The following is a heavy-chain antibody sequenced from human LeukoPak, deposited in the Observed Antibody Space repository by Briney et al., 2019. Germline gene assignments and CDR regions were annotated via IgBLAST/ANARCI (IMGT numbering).Heavy chain of an antibody. J-gene: IGHJ4*02. Sequence: SETLSLTCAVYGGSFSGYYWSWIRQPPGKGLEWIGEINHSGSTNYNPSLKSRVTISVDTSKNQFSLKLSSVTAANTAVYYCATTTIRLGYWGQGTLVTVSS. D-gene: IGHD1-26*01. CDR3: ATTTIRLGY. CDR2: INHSGST. V-gene: IGHV4-34*01. CDR1: GGSFSGYY.